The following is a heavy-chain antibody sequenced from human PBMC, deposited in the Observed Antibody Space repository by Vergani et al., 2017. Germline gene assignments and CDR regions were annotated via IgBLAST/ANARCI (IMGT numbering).Heavy chain of an antibody. V-gene: IGHV3-9*01. CDR1: GFTFDDYA. CDR2: ISWNSGSI. D-gene: IGHD3-10*01. J-gene: IGHJ6*02. CDR3: ARTGEWMRSNNGPPDYVFALDV. Sequence: EVQLVESGGGLVQPGRSLRLSCAASGFTFDDYAMHWVRQAPGKGLEWVSGISWNSGSIGYADSVKGRFTISRDNAKNSLYLQMNSLRAEDTAVYYCARTGEWMRSNNGPPDYVFALDVWGQGTTVIVSS.